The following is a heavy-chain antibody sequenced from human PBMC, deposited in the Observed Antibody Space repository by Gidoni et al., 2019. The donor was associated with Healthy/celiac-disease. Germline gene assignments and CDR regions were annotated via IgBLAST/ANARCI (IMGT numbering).Heavy chain of an antibody. CDR3: ARDKPLTGAFGY. D-gene: IGHD1-26*01. CDR2: ISSSGSTI. J-gene: IGHJ4*02. CDR1: GFPFSSYS. Sequence: EVQLVESGGGLVQPGGSLRLSCAASGFPFSSYSMTWVRQAPGKGLEWVSYISSSGSTIYYADSVKGRFTISRDNAKNSLYLQMNSLRDEDTAVYYCARDKPLTGAFGYWGQGTLVTVSS. V-gene: IGHV3-48*02.